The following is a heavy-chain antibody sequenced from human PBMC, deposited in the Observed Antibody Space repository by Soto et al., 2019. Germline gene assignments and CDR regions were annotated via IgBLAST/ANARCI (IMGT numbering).Heavy chain of an antibody. CDR3: GRKKCFDDCYYSDY. Sequence: VKLVQSGGEVKNPGASVKVSCKASGYTSSNYGINWARQAPGQGLGWMGWINTKSGNPNYAQKFKDRVTMTTTTYTGTAFMQMRNLTSDDTAAYYGGRKKCFDDCYYSDYGGQGTLVTVSS. CDR1: GYTSSNYG. V-gene: IGHV1-18*01. J-gene: IGHJ4*02. CDR2: INTKSGNP. D-gene: IGHD3-22*01.